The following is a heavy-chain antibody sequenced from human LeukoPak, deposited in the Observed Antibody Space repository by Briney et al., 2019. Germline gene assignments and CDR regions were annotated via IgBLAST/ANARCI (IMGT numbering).Heavy chain of an antibody. CDR1: GGSISGGSYY. D-gene: IGHD1-26*01. CDR3: ARGIVDTATSFGY. V-gene: IGHV4-61*02. Sequence: SETLSLTCTVSGGSISGGSYYWSWIRQPAGKGLEWIGRIYTSGNTNYNPSLRSRVTISVDTSKNQFSLNLTSVTAADTAVYYCARGIVDTATSFGYWGQGTLVTVSS. J-gene: IGHJ4*02. CDR2: IYTSGNT.